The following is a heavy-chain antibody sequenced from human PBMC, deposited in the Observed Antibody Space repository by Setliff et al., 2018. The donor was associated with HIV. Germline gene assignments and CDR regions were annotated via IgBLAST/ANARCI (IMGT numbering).Heavy chain of an antibody. CDR2: VDPEDGET. Sequence: ASVKVSCKTSGFTFTAYYMHWVRQAPGQGLEWMGRVDPEDGETIYAEKFQGRVTITADTSTDTAYMELSSLRSEDTAVYYCATQWLVPPSAEYFQHWGQGTLVTVSS. V-gene: IGHV1-69-2*01. CDR1: GFTFTAYY. CDR3: ATQWLVPPSAEYFQH. D-gene: IGHD6-19*01. J-gene: IGHJ1*01.